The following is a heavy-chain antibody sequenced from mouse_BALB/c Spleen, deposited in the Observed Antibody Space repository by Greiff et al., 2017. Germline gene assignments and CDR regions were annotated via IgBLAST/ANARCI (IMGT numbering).Heavy chain of an antibody. CDR3: ARDRGGAMDY. J-gene: IGHJ4*01. CDR1: GFTFTDYY. V-gene: IGHV7-3*02. Sequence: EVKLVESGGGLVQPGGSLRLSCATSGFTFTDYYMSWVRQPPGKALEWLGFIRNKANGYTTEYSASVKGRFTISRDNSQSILYLQMNTLRAEDSATDYCARDRGGAMDYWGQGTSVTVAS. CDR2: IRNKANGYTT.